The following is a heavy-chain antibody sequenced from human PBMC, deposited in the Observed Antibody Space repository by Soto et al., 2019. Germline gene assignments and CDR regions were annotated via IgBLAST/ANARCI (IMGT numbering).Heavy chain of an antibody. J-gene: IGHJ4*02. D-gene: IGHD2-15*01. CDR1: AYTFTNYA. CDR2: ISGDNGNT. Sequence: QVQLVQSRAEVKKPGASVRVSCQTSAYTFTNYAVSWVRQAPGQGLEWMGWISGDNGNTIYAQKFQGRVTMTTDTSTRKAYMELRSLRSDDTAVYYCATGLLGYCSGGSCYSDSWGQGTLVTVSS. CDR3: ATGLLGYCSGGSCYSDS. V-gene: IGHV1-18*01.